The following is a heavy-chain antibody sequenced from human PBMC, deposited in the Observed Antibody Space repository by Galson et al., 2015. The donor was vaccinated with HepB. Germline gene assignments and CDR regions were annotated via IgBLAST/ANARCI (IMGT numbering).Heavy chain of an antibody. V-gene: IGHV1-46*01. CDR3: ARDPGIAVAGTRFDP. D-gene: IGHD6-19*01. Sequence: SVKVSCKASGYTFTSYYMHWVRQAPGQGLEWMGIINPSGGSTSYAQKFQGRVAMTRDTSTSTVYMELSSLRSEDTAVYYCARDPGIAVAGTRFDPWGQGTLVTVSS. CDR1: GYTFTSYY. J-gene: IGHJ5*02. CDR2: INPSGGST.